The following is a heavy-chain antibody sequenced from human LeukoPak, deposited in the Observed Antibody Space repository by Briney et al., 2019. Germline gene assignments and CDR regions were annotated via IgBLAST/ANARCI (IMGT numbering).Heavy chain of an antibody. CDR2: IYPGDSDT. J-gene: IGHJ3*02. CDR1: GYSFTSYW. CDR3: ASTIRYFDWLSPPGAFDI. D-gene: IGHD3-9*01. Sequence: GESLKISCKGSGYSFTSYWIGWVRQMPGKGLEWMVIIYPGDSDTRYSPSFQGQVTISADKSISTAYLQWSSLKASDTAMYYCASTIRYFDWLSPPGAFDIWGQGTMVTVSS. V-gene: IGHV5-51*01.